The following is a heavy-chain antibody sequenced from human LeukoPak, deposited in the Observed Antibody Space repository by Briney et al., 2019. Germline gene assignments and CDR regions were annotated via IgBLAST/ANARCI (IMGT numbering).Heavy chain of an antibody. J-gene: IGHJ5*02. CDR2: INPNSGGT. CDR1: GYTFTGYY. D-gene: IGHD2-15*01. CDR3: ARGIVVVVAATHAHGWFDP. Sequence: ASVKVSCKASGYTFTGYYMHWVRQAPGQGLEWMGWINPNSGGTNYAQKFQGRVTMTRDTSISTAYMELSRLRSDDTAVYYCARGIVVVVAATHAHGWFDPWGQGTLVTVSS. V-gene: IGHV1-2*02.